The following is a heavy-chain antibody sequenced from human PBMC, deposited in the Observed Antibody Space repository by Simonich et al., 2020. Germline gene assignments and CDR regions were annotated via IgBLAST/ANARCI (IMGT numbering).Heavy chain of an antibody. CDR2: IYSSGST. J-gene: IGHJ3*02. D-gene: IGHD6-13*01. Sequence: QVQLQESGPGLVKPSETLSLTCAVSGYSISSGYYWGWIRQPPGKGLEWIGSIYSSGSTYYNPSLKSRVTISVDTSKNQFSLKLSSVTAADTAVYYCASLMYSSSWLCAFDIWGQGTMVTVSS. CDR1: GYSISSGYY. V-gene: IGHV4-38-2*01. CDR3: ASLMYSSSWLCAFDI.